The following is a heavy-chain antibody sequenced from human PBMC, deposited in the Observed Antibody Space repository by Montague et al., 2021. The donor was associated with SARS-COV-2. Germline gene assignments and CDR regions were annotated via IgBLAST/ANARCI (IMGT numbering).Heavy chain of an antibody. CDR1: GFTFSNFP. CDR3: AKVGDILTGYSLINLDA. Sequence: SLRLSCAASGFTFSNFPMSWVRQAPGKGLEWVSVIHSAGRGTYYADSVQGRFTISRDNLKNTVYLQMNSLRDVDTALYYCAKVGDILTGYSLINLDAWGQGTLVVVSS. V-gene: IGHV3-23*03. J-gene: IGHJ5*02. CDR2: IHSAGRGT. D-gene: IGHD3-9*01.